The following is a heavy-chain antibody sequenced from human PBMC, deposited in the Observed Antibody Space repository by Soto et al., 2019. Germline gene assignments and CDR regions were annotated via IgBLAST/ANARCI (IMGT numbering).Heavy chain of an antibody. V-gene: IGHV3-30*18. CDR3: AKDGSDSFDY. J-gene: IGHJ4*02. CDR1: GFTFSHYA. Sequence: QVQLVESGGGVVQPGRSLRLSCAASGFTFSHYAMHWVRQAPGKGLEWVALMSYDGSNEYYADSVKGRFTISRDNSKNTLYLQMNSLRAEDTAVYYCAKDGSDSFDYWGQGTLVTVSS. D-gene: IGHD1-26*01. CDR2: MSYDGSNE.